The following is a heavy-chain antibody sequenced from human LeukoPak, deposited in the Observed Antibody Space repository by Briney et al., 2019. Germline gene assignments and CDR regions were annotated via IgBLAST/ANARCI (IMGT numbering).Heavy chain of an antibody. CDR3: ARVGDYDFWSGYTNWFDP. D-gene: IGHD3-3*01. CDR1: GYPFTSYV. CDR2: IIAYNVNT. J-gene: IGHJ5*02. Sequence: VASVKVSCKASGYPFTSYVISWVGQAPGQGLEWMGGIIAYNVNTNYEQKLQGRVTMTTDTSTSTAYMELRSMRSDDTAVYYCARVGDYDFWSGYTNWFDPWGQGTLVTVSS. V-gene: IGHV1-18*01.